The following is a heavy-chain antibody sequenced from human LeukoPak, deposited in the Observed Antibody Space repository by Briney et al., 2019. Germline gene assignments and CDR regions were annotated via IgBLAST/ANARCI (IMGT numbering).Heavy chain of an antibody. CDR2: IYTGGLT. CDR3: ARDNAPAGGGLDY. CDR1: GFTVSSNH. J-gene: IGHJ4*02. V-gene: IGHV3-53*01. Sequence: PGGSLRLSCAASGFTVSSNHMTWVRQAPGKGLEWVSEIYTGGLTFYADSVTGRFTISRDNSKNTVYLQMNSLGVEDTARYCCARDNAPAGGGLDYWGQGTLVTVSS. D-gene: IGHD2-2*01.